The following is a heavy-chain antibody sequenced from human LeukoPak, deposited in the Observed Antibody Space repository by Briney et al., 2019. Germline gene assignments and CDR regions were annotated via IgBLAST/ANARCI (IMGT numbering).Heavy chain of an antibody. J-gene: IGHJ4*02. V-gene: IGHV1-46*01. CDR2: INPSGGST. CDR1: GYTFTSYY. D-gene: IGHD3-3*01. Sequence: ASVKVSCKASGYTFTSYYVHWVRQAPGQGLEWMGIINPSGGSTSYAQKFQGRVTMTRDTSTSTVYMELRSLRSDDTAVYYCARHTGSLYDFWSGYIDYWGQGTQVTVSS. CDR3: ARHTGSLYDFWSGYIDY.